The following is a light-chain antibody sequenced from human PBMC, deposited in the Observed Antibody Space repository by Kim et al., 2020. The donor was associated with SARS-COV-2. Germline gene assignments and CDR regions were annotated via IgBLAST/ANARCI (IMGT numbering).Light chain of an antibody. CDR3: NSRDSSGNHLV. CDR1: SLRSYY. V-gene: IGLV3-19*01. J-gene: IGLJ1*01. Sequence: ALGQTVRITCQGDSLRSYYASWYQQKPGQAPVLVIYGKNNRPSGIPDRFSGSSSGNTDSLTITGAQAEDEADYYCNSRDSSGNHLVFGTGTKVTVL. CDR2: GKN.